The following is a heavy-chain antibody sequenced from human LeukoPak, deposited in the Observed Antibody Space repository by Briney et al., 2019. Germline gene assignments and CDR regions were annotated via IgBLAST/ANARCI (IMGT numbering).Heavy chain of an antibody. CDR1: GFIFSSYW. V-gene: IGHV3-7*03. CDR2: IKPDGSDT. J-gene: IGHJ4*02. Sequence: GGSLRLSCAASGFIFSSYWMTWVSQAPGKGLEWVANIKPDGSDTYSMDSVKGRFTISRDNAKDSLYLQMNSLRAEDTALYYCAKDNDGYYFDYWGQGTLVTVSS. CDR3: AKDNDGYYFDY. D-gene: IGHD1-1*01.